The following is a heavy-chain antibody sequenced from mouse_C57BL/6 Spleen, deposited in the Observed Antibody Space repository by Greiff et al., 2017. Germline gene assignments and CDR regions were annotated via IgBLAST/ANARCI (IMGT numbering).Heavy chain of an antibody. CDR3: ARGNGYFSFAY. CDR2: ISSGSSTI. V-gene: IGHV5-17*01. D-gene: IGHD2-3*01. J-gene: IGHJ3*01. Sequence: VQLQQSGGGLVKPGGSLKLSCAASGFTFSDYGMHWVRQAPEKGLEWVAYISSGSSTIYYADTVKGRFTISRDNAKNTLFLQMTSLRSEDTAMYYCARGNGYFSFAYWGQGTLVTVSA. CDR1: GFTFSDYG.